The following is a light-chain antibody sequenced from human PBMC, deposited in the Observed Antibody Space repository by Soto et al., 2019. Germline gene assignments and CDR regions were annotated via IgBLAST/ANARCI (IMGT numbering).Light chain of an antibody. J-gene: IGKJ1*01. CDR3: QQYNSYSWT. V-gene: IGKV1-5*01. Sequence: IQMTQSPSSLSASVVDRVTITCRASQSISSYLSWYQQKPGKAPKLLIYDASSLESGVPSRFSGSGSGTEFTLTISSLQPDDFATYYCQQYNSYSWTFGQGTKVDIK. CDR1: QSISSY. CDR2: DAS.